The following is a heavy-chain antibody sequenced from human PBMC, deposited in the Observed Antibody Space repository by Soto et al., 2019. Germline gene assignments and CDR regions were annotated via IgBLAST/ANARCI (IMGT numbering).Heavy chain of an antibody. V-gene: IGHV4-59*08. Sequence: LSLTCTVSGGSISSYYWSWIRQPPGKGLEWIGYIYYSGSTNYNPSLKSRVTISVDTSKNQFSLKLSSVTAADTAVYYCARLLWSGSEFDYWGQGTLVTVSS. D-gene: IGHD3-3*01. J-gene: IGHJ4*02. CDR1: GGSISSYY. CDR2: IYYSGST. CDR3: ARLLWSGSEFDY.